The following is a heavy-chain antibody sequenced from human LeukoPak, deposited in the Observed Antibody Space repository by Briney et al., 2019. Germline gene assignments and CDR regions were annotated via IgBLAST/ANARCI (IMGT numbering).Heavy chain of an antibody. D-gene: IGHD2-15*01. CDR3: AKDLWLCSGVPRYGMGV. Sequence: GASLRLSCAASGFTFSSYAMSWVRQAPGKGLEWVSAISGSGGSTYYADSVKGRFTISRDNSKNTLYLQMNSLRAEDTAVYYCAKDLWLCSGVPRYGMGVWGQGTTVTVSS. CDR2: ISGSGGST. CDR1: GFTFSSYA. J-gene: IGHJ6*02. V-gene: IGHV3-23*01.